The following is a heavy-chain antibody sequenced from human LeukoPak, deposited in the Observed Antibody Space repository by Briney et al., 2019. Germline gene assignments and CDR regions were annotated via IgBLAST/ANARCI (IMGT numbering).Heavy chain of an antibody. Sequence: GGSLRLSCAASGFTFRNYAMSWVRQAPGKGLEWVSSISGSGNSTFYANSVKGRVTISRDNSKNTLYLQMNSLRAEDTAVYYCAKDPGGLIGSSQNSEINWFDPWGQGTLVTVSS. CDR1: GFTFRNYA. CDR2: ISGSGNST. CDR3: AKDPGGLIGSSQNSEINWFDP. V-gene: IGHV3-23*01. J-gene: IGHJ5*02. D-gene: IGHD2/OR15-2a*01.